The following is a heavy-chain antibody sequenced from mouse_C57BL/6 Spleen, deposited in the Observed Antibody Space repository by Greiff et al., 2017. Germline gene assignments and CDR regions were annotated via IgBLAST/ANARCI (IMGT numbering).Heavy chain of an antibody. CDR2: INYDGSST. CDR1: GFTFSDYY. D-gene: IGHD2-1*01. CDR3: AREIYYGNYPYFDD. Sequence: EVMLVESEGGLVQPGSSMKLSCTASGFTFSDYYMAWVRQVPEKGLEWVANINYDGSSTYYLDSLKSRFIISRDNAKNILYLQMSSLKSEDTATYYCAREIYYGNYPYFDDWGQGTTLTVSS. V-gene: IGHV5-16*01. J-gene: IGHJ2*01.